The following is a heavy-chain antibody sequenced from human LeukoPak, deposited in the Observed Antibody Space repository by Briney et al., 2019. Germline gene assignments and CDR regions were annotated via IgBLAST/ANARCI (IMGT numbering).Heavy chain of an antibody. CDR1: GFTFSGDW. V-gene: IGHV3-7*01. D-gene: IGHD1-1*01. CDR3: TRNEV. J-gene: IGHJ4*02. Sequence: PGGSLRLSCAGSGFTFSGDWMSWVREAPGKGLEWVANIKQDGSNKYYVDSVKGRFTISRDNAKNSLSLQMNSLRAEDTGVYYCTRNEVWGQGTMVTVSS. CDR2: IKQDGSNK.